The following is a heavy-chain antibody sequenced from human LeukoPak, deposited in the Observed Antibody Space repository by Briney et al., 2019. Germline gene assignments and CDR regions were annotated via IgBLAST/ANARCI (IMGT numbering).Heavy chain of an antibody. CDR3: ARVFYYDSSGYSHNWFDP. Sequence: SETLSLTCTVSGGSISSYYWSWIRQPPGKGLEWIRYIYYSGSTNYNPSLKSRVTISVDTSKNQFSLKLSSVTAADTAVYYCARVFYYDSSGYSHNWFDPWGQGTLVTVSS. V-gene: IGHV4-59*01. D-gene: IGHD3-22*01. CDR2: IYYSGST. CDR1: GGSISSYY. J-gene: IGHJ5*02.